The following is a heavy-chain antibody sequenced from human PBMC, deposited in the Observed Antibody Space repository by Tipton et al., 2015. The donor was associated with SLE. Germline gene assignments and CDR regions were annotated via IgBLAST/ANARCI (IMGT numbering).Heavy chain of an antibody. J-gene: IGHJ4*02. V-gene: IGHV3-49*04. CDR2: IRSKPYGGTT. Sequence: SLRLSCTASAFTFGDYAMSWVRQAPGKGLEWVGFIRSKPYGGTTEYAASVQGRFTIPTDDSKTIAFLQMNSLKTEDTAVYYCTRVLEYCTGGVCYTGDYWGQGTLVTVSS. D-gene: IGHD2-8*02. CDR1: AFTFGDYA. CDR3: TRVLEYCTGGVCYTGDY.